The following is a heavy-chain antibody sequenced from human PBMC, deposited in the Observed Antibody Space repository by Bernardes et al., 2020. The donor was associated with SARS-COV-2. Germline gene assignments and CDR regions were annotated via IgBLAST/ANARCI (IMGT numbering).Heavy chain of an antibody. V-gene: IGHV3-11*01. CDR3: ARDRSERRFGYSNGLGYFEL. CDR2: ISITGKTI. D-gene: IGHD5-18*01. J-gene: IGHJ2*01. CDR1: GFDFGDYW. Sequence: GGSLRLSCAATGFDFGDYWLTWIRQSPEKGLEWVAHISITGKTIYYADSVKGRFTISRDNSRKSIFLQMTSLTVEDTATYCCARDRSERRFGYSNGLGYFELWGRGAQVIVSS.